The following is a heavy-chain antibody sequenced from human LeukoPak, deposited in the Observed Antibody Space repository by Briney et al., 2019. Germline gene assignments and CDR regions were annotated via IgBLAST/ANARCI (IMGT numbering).Heavy chain of an antibody. D-gene: IGHD2-15*01. CDR1: TDSTNTYY. Sequence: SETLSLTCSVSTDSTNTYYWSWIRQSPGEGLECIGHIYHSGSTDYKPSFKSRVTVSIDMSKKEFSLKLTSVTVADTAMYYCVRLRWELLAPYFDHWGQGAFVIVSS. CDR3: VRLRWELLAPYFDH. J-gene: IGHJ4*02. CDR2: IYHSGST. V-gene: IGHV4-59*01.